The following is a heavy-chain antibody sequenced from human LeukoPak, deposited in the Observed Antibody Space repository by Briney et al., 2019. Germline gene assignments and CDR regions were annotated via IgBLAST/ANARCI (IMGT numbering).Heavy chain of an antibody. D-gene: IGHD5-24*01. V-gene: IGHV4-59*11. J-gene: IGHJ3*01. Sequence: SETLSLTCTVSGDSIRSHYCAWIRQPPGKGLEWIGHIYNSATTDYNPSFKSRVTISLDTSKKQFSLRMTSVTALDSAVYYCARGGEGYNDDAFEVWGLGTAVTVSS. CDR1: GDSIRSHY. CDR2: IYNSATT. CDR3: ARGGEGYNDDAFEV.